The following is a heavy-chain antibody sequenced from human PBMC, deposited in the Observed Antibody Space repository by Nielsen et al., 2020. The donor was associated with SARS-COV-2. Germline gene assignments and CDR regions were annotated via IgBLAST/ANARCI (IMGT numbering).Heavy chain of an antibody. CDR3: ARDVPRRWFGEGRAY. CDR2: ISSSSTYI. D-gene: IGHD3-10*01. Sequence: GESLKISCAASGFTFSSYSMNWVRQAPGKGLEWVSSISSSSTYIYYADSLKGRFTISRDNAKNSLYLQMNSLRAEDTAVYYCARDVPRRWFGEGRAYWGQGTLVTVSS. J-gene: IGHJ4*02. CDR1: GFTFSSYS. V-gene: IGHV3-21*01.